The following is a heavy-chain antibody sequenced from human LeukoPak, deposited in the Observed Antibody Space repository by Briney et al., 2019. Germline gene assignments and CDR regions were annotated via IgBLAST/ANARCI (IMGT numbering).Heavy chain of an antibody. V-gene: IGHV3-30*02. D-gene: IGHD3-22*01. CDR1: GFTFSSYG. Sequence: GGSLRLSCAASGFTFSSYGVHWGRQAPGKGLEWVAFIQYDGSKNYYADYVKGRFTISRDNSKNTLYMQMNSLRAEDTAVYYCAKGLYYYDSSGFPAWGQGTLVTVSS. J-gene: IGHJ5*02. CDR3: AKGLYYYDSSGFPA. CDR2: IQYDGSKN.